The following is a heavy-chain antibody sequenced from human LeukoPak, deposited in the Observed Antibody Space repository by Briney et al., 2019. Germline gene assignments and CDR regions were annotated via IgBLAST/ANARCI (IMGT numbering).Heavy chain of an antibody. CDR2: IYYSGDT. V-gene: IGHV4-59*08. CDR3: ARGQITPRWFDP. Sequence: SETLSLTCTVSGGSISYFYWSWIRQPPGKRLEWIGYIYYSGDTRYNPSLKSRVTMSVDTSKNQFSLKLSSVTAADTAVYYCARGQITPRWFDPWGQGTLDTVSP. D-gene: IGHD3-16*01. J-gene: IGHJ5*02. CDR1: GGSISYFY.